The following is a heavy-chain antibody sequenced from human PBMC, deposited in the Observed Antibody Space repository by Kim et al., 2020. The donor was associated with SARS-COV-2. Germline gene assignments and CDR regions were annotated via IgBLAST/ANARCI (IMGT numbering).Heavy chain of an antibody. CDR1: GFTFRDYA. CDR2: IKTKAFGGTA. J-gene: IGHJ1*01. CDR3: SRGVPNYYDTSGYFEY. V-gene: IGHV3-49*03. Sequence: GGSLRLSCTGFGFTFRDYAVAWFRQAPGKGLEWVGFIKTKAFGGTAEYGASVKGRFIISRYDSTSIAYLQLSSLKIEDTAVYYCSRGVPNYYDTSGYFEYWGQGTLVTVSS. D-gene: IGHD3-22*01.